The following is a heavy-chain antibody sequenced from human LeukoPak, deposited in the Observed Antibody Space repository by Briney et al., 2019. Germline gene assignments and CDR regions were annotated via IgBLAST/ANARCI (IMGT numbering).Heavy chain of an antibody. CDR3: ANHIVGATGEYFQH. J-gene: IGHJ1*01. D-gene: IGHD1-26*01. CDR2: ISYDGSNK. CDR1: GFTFSSYA. V-gene: IGHV3-30-3*01. Sequence: GGSLRLSCAASGFTFSSYAMHWVRQAPGKGLEWVAVISYDGSNKYYADSVKGRFTISRDNSKNTLYLQMNSLRAEDTAVYYCANHIVGATGEYFQHWGQGTLVTVSS.